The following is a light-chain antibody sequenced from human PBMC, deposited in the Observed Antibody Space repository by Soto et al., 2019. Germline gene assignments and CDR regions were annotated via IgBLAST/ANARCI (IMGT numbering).Light chain of an antibody. V-gene: IGLV2-14*01. CDR2: EVS. CDR3: SSYTSSGTHWV. Sequence: QSALTQPASVSESPGQSITISCTGTSSDVGGYNYVSWYQQHPGKAPKLMIYEVSNRPSGVSNRFSGSKSGNTTSLTISGLQAEDEADYYCSSYTSSGTHWVFGGGTKLTVL. CDR1: SSDVGGYNY. J-gene: IGLJ3*02.